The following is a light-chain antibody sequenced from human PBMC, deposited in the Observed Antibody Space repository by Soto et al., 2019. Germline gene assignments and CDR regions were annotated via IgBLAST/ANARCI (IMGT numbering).Light chain of an antibody. V-gene: IGLV1-40*01. Sequence: QSVLTQPPSVSVAPGQRVTISCTGSSSNIGAGYDVHWYQQLPGTAPKLLIYGNSNRPSGVPDRFSGSKSGTSASLAITGLQAEDEADYYCQSYDSSLSGSGVFGGGTKRTVL. CDR1: SSNIGAGYD. J-gene: IGLJ3*02. CDR3: QSYDSSLSGSGV. CDR2: GNS.